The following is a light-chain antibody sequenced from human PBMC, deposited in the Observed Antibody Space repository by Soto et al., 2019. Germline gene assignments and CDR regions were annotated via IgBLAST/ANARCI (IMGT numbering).Light chain of an antibody. J-gene: IGLJ1*01. CDR3: CSYAGNYYV. CDR1: SSDVGGYNY. CDR2: DVS. V-gene: IGLV2-11*01. Sequence: QSALTQPRSVSGSPGQSVTISCTGTSSDVGGYNYVSWYQQHPGKAPKLMIYDVSKRPSGVPDRFSGSKSGNTASLTISGLQGEDEADYYCCSYAGNYYVFGTGTKLTVL.